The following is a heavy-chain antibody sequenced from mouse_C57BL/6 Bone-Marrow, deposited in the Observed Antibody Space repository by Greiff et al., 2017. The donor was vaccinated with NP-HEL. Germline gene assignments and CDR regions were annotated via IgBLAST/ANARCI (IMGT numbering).Heavy chain of an antibody. Sequence: VQLQQPGAELVKPGASVKMSCKASGYTFTSYWITWVKQRPGQGLEWIGDIYPGSGSTTYNEKFKSKATLTVDQSSSTAYMHLSSLPSEDSAFDNCARLIGTGFAYWGQGTLVTVSA. D-gene: IGHD2-4*01. CDR2: IYPGSGST. CDR1: GYTFTSYW. CDR3: ARLIGTGFAY. V-gene: IGHV1-55*01. J-gene: IGHJ3*01.